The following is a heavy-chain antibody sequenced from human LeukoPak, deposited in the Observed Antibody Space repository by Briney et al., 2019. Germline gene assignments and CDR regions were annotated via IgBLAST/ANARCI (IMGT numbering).Heavy chain of an antibody. CDR3: ARDNPAEDCLDY. J-gene: IGHJ4*02. CDR1: GFTFSSSW. D-gene: IGHD2-15*01. CDR2: MNSDGTTT. V-gene: IGHV3-74*01. Sequence: GGSLRLSCAASGFTFSSSWMHWVRQVPGNGLVWVSRMNSDGTTTNYADSVKGRFTISRDNSKNTLYLQMNSLRAEDTAVYYCARDNPAEDCLDYWGQGTLVTVSS.